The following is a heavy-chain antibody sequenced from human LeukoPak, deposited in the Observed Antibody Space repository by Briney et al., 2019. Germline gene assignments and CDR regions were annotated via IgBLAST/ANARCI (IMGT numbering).Heavy chain of an antibody. D-gene: IGHD2-21*01. V-gene: IGHV3-20*04. CDR3: ARALGGDYDY. Sequence: GGSLRLSCAASGFTFDDYGMSWVRQAPGKGLECVSGINWTGGSTGYADSVKGRFTISRDNAKHSLYLQMNSLRAEDTALYYCARALGGDYDYWGQGTLVTVS. CDR1: GFTFDDYG. J-gene: IGHJ4*02. CDR2: INWTGGST.